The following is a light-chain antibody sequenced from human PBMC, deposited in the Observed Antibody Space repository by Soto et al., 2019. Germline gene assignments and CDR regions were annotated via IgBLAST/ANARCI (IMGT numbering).Light chain of an antibody. CDR2: DAS. CDR1: QSIGNW. CDR3: QQYSVYWNT. V-gene: IGKV1-5*01. J-gene: IGKJ2*01. Sequence: DIQMTQSPATLSASVGDRVTITCRASQSIGNWLAWYQQNPGKAPRLLIYDASSLERGVPSRFSGRGSGTEFTLTISTLQPDDFATYYCQQYSVYWNTFGQGTKLDI.